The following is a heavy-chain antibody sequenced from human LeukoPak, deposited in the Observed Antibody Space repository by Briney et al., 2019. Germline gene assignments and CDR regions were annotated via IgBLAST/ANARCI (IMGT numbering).Heavy chain of an antibody. CDR3: ASRSRGLFDY. J-gene: IGHJ4*02. CDR1: GGSFSGYY. D-gene: IGHD3-16*02. V-gene: IGHV4-34*01. CDR2: INHSGST. Sequence: SETLSLTCAVYGGSFSGYYRSWIRQPPGKGLEWIGEINHSGSTNYNPSLKSRVTISVDTSKNQFSLKLSSVTAADTAVYYCASRSRGLFDYWGQGTLVTVSS.